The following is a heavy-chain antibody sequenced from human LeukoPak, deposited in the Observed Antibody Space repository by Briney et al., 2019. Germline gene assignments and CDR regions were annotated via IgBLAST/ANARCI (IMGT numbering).Heavy chain of an antibody. CDR1: GFTFSGYY. Sequence: GGSLRLSCAASGFTFSGYYMNWVRQAPGKGLEWVAGINGNGGSTNYADSVKGRFTISRDNSKNTLYMQMNSLRAEDTAVYYCSKECRSYYDFLRGSNEYTWFDPGGQGTLVIVSA. V-gene: IGHV3-23*01. CDR3: SKECRSYYDFLRGSNEYTWFDP. J-gene: IGHJ5*02. CDR2: INGNGGST. D-gene: IGHD3-3*01.